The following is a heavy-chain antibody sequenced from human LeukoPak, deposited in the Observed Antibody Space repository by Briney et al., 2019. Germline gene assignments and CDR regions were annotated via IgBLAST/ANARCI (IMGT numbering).Heavy chain of an antibody. CDR1: GFTFSSYA. CDR2: IGGSGGRT. V-gene: IGHV3-23*01. D-gene: IGHD3-22*01. CDR3: AKDGRLYDSSAFDD. J-gene: IGHJ4*02. Sequence: PGGSLRLSCAASGFTFSSYAMNWVRQAPGKGLEWVSVIGGSGGRTYYADSVKGRFTISRDNSKNTLFLHMNSLRAEDTAVYYCAKDGRLYDSSAFDDWGQGTLVTASS.